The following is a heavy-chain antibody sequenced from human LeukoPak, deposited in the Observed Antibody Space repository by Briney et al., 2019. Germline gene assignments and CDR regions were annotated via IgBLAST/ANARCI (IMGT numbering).Heavy chain of an antibody. D-gene: IGHD3-10*01. V-gene: IGHV4-59*01. CDR3: ARVLAPGAFDI. J-gene: IGHJ3*02. Sequence: SETLSLTCTVSGGSLSSYYWSWIRQPPGKGLEWIGYIYYSGSTNYNPSLKSRVTISVDTSKNQFSLKLSSVTAADTAVYYCARVLAPGAFDIWGQGTMVTVSS. CDR1: GGSLSSYY. CDR2: IYYSGST.